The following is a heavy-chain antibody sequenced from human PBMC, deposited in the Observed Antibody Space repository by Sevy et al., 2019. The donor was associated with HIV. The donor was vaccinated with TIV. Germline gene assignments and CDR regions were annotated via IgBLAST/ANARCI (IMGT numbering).Heavy chain of an antibody. CDR3: ARGSAIVVVVAATPLDY. Sequence: GGSLRLSCAASGFTFSSYSMNWVRQAPGKGLEWVSSISSSSSYIYYADSVKGRFTISRDNAKNSLYLQMNSLRAEDTAVYYCARGSAIVVVVAATPLDYWGQGTLVTVSS. CDR2: ISSSSSYI. V-gene: IGHV3-21*01. CDR1: GFTFSSYS. J-gene: IGHJ4*02. D-gene: IGHD2-15*01.